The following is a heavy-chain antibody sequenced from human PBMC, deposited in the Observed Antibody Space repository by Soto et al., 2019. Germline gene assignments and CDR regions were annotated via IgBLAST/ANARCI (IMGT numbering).Heavy chain of an antibody. CDR1: GFSLTTSGVG. CDR3: VHTGYSYDAFGY. J-gene: IGHJ4*01. V-gene: IGHV2-5*01. D-gene: IGHD5-18*01. CDR2: IFWNDDE. Sequence: SGPTLVNPTQTLTLTCTFSGFSLTTSGVGVGWIRQPPGKALEWLALIFWNDDERYSPSLKSRLTITKDTSKNQVVLTMTNMDHLDTTTNFCVHTGYSYDAFGYWGRGTLVTVSS.